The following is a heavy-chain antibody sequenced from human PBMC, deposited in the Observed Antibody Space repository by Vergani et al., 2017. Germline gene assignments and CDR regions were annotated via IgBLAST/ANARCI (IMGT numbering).Heavy chain of an antibody. Sequence: QVQLVQSGAEVKKPGSSVKVSCKASGCTFSSYAISWVRQAPGQGLEWMGGIIPIFGTANYAQTFKGRVTITADKSTSTAYMELSSLRSEDTAVYYCASVEIAAEARGDYFDYWGQGTLVTVSS. CDR2: IIPIFGTA. D-gene: IGHD6-25*01. J-gene: IGHJ4*02. V-gene: IGHV1-69*06. CDR3: ASVEIAAEARGDYFDY. CDR1: GCTFSSYA.